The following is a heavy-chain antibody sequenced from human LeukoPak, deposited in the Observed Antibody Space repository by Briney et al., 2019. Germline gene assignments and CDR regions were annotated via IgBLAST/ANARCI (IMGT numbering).Heavy chain of an antibody. D-gene: IGHD4-23*01. V-gene: IGHV1-46*01. Sequence: SVKPSCKASGYTFTSYYMHWVPQAPGQGLEWMGIINPSGGSTTYAQKSQGRVTMTRDTSTSTVYMELSSLRSEDTAVYYCARALDFGGNDFDYWGQGTLVTVSS. CDR1: GYTFTSYY. CDR2: INPSGGST. J-gene: IGHJ4*02. CDR3: ARALDFGGNDFDY.